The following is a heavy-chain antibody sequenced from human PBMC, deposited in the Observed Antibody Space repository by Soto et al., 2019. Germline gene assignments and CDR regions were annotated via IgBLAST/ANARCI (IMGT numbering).Heavy chain of an antibody. Sequence: QITLKESGPALVRPTQTLTLTCSFSGFSLTTRGVAVGWIRQPPGKALEWLALIFWDDDKWYSPSLRSRLTITEDTAKTQVVLTMTNMDPVDTATYYCAHRSRGYAYYFDQWGQGTLVAVSS. CDR3: AHRSRGYAYYFDQ. V-gene: IGHV2-5*02. CDR1: GFSLTTRGVA. J-gene: IGHJ4*02. D-gene: IGHD5-12*01. CDR2: IFWDDDK.